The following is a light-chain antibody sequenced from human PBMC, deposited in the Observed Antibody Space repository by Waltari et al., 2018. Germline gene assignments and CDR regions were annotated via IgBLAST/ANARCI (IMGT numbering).Light chain of an antibody. CDR2: WAS. CDR1: SVLYISNSKNF. Sequence: SVLYISNSKNFLAWYQQKPGQPPTLLMYWASTRESGVPDRFSGSGSGTDFTLTISSLQAEDVAVYYCQQYYSTPWTFGQGTKVEIK. CDR3: QQYYSTPWT. J-gene: IGKJ1*01. V-gene: IGKV4-1*01.